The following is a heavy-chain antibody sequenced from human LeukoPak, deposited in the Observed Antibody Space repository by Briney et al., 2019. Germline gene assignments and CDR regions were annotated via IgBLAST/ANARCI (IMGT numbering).Heavy chain of an antibody. CDR2: ISYDGSNK. Sequence: GRSLRLSCAASGFTFSSYAMHWVRQAPGKGLEWVAVISYDGSNKYYADSVKGRFTISRDNSKNTLYLQMNSLRAEDTAVYYCAGDKMRGGMDVWGQGTTVTVSS. D-gene: IGHD5-24*01. CDR1: GFTFSSYA. J-gene: IGHJ6*02. V-gene: IGHV3-30*04. CDR3: AGDKMRGGMDV.